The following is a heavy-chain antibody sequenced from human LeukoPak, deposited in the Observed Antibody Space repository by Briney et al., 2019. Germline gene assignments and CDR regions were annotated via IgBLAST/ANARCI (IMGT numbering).Heavy chain of an antibody. CDR1: GFSLSSSRMC. Sequence: SGPALVKPTQTLTLTCTFSGFSLSSSRMCLNWIRQSPGKALEWLARFDWDGDTYYTASLKTRLSISKDTSKNQVVLTMTNMGPVDTATYYCARTDMTTVTTVVGTMDFWGQGTPVTVSS. CDR2: FDWDGDT. D-gene: IGHD4-17*01. J-gene: IGHJ4*02. V-gene: IGHV2-70*11. CDR3: ARTDMTTVTTVVGTMDF.